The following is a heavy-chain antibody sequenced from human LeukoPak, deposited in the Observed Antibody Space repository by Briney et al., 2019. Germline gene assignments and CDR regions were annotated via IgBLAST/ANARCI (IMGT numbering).Heavy chain of an antibody. CDR1: GFTFDNYW. Sequence: GGSLRLSCAASGFTFDNYWMSWVRQAPGKGLEWVANIKLDGSGQYYVDSLKGRFTISRDNVENSVYLQMNSLRAVDTAVYYCARDFSGSWGVSYWGQGTLVTVSS. CDR2: IKLDGSGQ. V-gene: IGHV3-7*01. CDR3: ARDFSGSWGVSY. D-gene: IGHD1-26*01. J-gene: IGHJ4*02.